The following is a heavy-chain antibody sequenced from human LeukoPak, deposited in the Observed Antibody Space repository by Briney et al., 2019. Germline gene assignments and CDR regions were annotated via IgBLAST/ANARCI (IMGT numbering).Heavy chain of an antibody. Sequence: GASVKVSCKASGGTFSSYAISWVRQAPGQGLEWMGGIIPIFGTANYAQKFQGRVTMTRDTSTSTVYMELSSLRSEDTAVYYCARNEALDYYRGYYYMDVWGKGTTVTISS. V-gene: IGHV1-69*05. CDR1: GGTFSSYA. CDR2: IIPIFGTA. J-gene: IGHJ6*03. CDR3: ARNEALDYYRGYYYMDV. D-gene: IGHD3-10*01.